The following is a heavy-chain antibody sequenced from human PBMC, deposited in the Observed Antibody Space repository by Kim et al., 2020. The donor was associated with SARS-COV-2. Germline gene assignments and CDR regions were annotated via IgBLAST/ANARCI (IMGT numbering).Heavy chain of an antibody. D-gene: IGHD3-10*01. J-gene: IGHJ4*02. CDR3: ARGTYGSHFEY. Sequence: GGSLRLSCAASGFIVSNYYMTWVRRTPGKGLEWVSIIFDGGDTYYPDSVKGRFTMSRDISRNTLYLQMNSLRVEDTAIYYFARGTYGSHFEYWGQGTLVT. V-gene: IGHV3-53*05. CDR2: IFDGGDT. CDR1: GFIVSNYY.